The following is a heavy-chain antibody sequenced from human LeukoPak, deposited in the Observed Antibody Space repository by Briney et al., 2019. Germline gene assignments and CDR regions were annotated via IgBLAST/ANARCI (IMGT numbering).Heavy chain of an antibody. Sequence: SETLSLTCTVSGGSISSSSYYWGWIRQPPGKGLEWIGSIYYSGSTYYNPSLKSRVTISVDTSKNQFSLKLSSVTAADTAVYYCARESLEWWNWFDPWGQGTLVTVSS. CDR1: GGSISSSSYY. D-gene: IGHD3-3*01. CDR3: ARESLEWWNWFDP. V-gene: IGHV4-39*07. CDR2: IYYSGST. J-gene: IGHJ5*02.